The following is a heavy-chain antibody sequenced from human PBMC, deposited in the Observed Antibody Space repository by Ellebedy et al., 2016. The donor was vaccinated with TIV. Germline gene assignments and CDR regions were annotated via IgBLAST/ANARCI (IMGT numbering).Heavy chain of an antibody. CDR3: ARGYCSTTICYELSY. D-gene: IGHD2-2*01. CDR2: ISYDGSNK. Sequence: GESLKISXAASGFTFSSYAMHWVRQAPGKGLEWVSVISYDGSNKYYADSVKGRFTISRDNSKNTLYLQMNSLRAEDPAVYYCARGYCSTTICYELSYWGQGTLVTVSS. V-gene: IGHV3-30*04. J-gene: IGHJ4*02. CDR1: GFTFSSYA.